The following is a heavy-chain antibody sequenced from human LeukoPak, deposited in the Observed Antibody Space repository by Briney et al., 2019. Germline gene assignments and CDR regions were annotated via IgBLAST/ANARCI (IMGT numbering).Heavy chain of an antibody. CDR2: IYHSGST. Sequence: PSETLSLTCTVSGYSISSGYYWGWIRQPPGQGLEWIGSIYHSGSTYYNPSLKSRVTISVDTSKNQFSLKLSSVTAADTAVYYCASSCSSTSCYTGGDAFDIWGQGTMVTVSS. J-gene: IGHJ3*02. CDR1: GYSISSGYY. V-gene: IGHV4-38-2*02. D-gene: IGHD2-2*02. CDR3: ASSCSSTSCYTGGDAFDI.